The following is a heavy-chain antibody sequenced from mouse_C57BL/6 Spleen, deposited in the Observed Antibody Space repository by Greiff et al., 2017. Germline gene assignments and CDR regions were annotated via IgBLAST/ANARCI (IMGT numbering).Heavy chain of an antibody. CDR3: ARHPNPYYFDY. CDR2: ISGGGGNT. Sequence: DVKLVESGGGLVKPGGSLKLSCAASGFTFSSYTMSWVRQTPEKRLEWVATISGGGGNTYYPDSVKGRFTISRDNAKNTLYLQMRSLRSEDTALXYCARHPNPYYFDYWGQGTTLTVSS. D-gene: IGHD4-1*01. J-gene: IGHJ2*01. V-gene: IGHV5-9*01. CDR1: GFTFSSYT.